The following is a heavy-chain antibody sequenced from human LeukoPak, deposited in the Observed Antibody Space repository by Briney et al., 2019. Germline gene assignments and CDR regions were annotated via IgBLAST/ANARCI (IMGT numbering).Heavy chain of an antibody. J-gene: IGHJ4*02. CDR1: GFTFSDAW. V-gene: IGHV3-15*01. D-gene: IGHD2-8*02. Sequence: GGSLRLSCTASGFTFSDAWLSWVRQAPGKGPEWVGRIKSSADDGATDYAAPVKGRFTVSRDDSNDTLYLQMNSLKTEDTAVYYCSLRYCSGTSCPGYWGQGTLVTVSS. CDR2: IKSSADDGAT. CDR3: SLRYCSGTSCPGY.